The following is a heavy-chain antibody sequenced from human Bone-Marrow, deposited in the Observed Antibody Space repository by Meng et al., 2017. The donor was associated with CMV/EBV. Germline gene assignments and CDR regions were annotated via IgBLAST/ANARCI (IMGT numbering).Heavy chain of an antibody. J-gene: IGHJ4*02. CDR3: ARDRYNWDFDY. V-gene: IGHV1-18*01. CDR2: ISTYNGNT. D-gene: IGHD1-1*01. Sequence: ASVKVSCKASGYTFINFGFSWVRQAPGQGLQWMGWISTYNGNTNYAQRLQGRVTLTTDTSTSTAYMELRSLRSDDTAVYYCARDRYNWDFDYWGQGNRVTGSS. CDR1: GYTFINFG.